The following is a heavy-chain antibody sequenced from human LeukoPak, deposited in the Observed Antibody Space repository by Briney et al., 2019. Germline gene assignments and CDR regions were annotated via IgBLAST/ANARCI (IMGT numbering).Heavy chain of an antibody. CDR2: INTHNGGT. CDR3: ARDHDYEGLKRNY. Sequence: ASVKVSCKPSGYTFTDFYIHWVPQAPGQGLEYMGRINTHNGGTVYALQFQGRLSMTRDTSISTAYMELQSLRSEDTAVYYCARDHDYEGLKRNYWGRGTMVTVSS. V-gene: IGHV1-2*06. D-gene: IGHD3-16*01. J-gene: IGHJ4*02. CDR1: GYTFTDFY.